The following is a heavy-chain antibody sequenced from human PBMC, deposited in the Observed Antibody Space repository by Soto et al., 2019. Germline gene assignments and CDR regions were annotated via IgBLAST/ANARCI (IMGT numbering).Heavy chain of an antibody. Sequence: QVQLVQSGAEVKKPGSSVSVSCKASGATLDTFINYGITWVRQAPGQGLEWMGGIIPVFGAANHAQKLQGRVTISAEESTRTVKMELSSLRSEGTAGYYCARVAARKRLVLMYDALEIWGQGTMVTVSS. CDR1: GATLDTFINYG. CDR3: ARVAARKRLVLMYDALEI. J-gene: IGHJ3*02. V-gene: IGHV1-69*12. D-gene: IGHD6-25*01. CDR2: IIPVFGAA.